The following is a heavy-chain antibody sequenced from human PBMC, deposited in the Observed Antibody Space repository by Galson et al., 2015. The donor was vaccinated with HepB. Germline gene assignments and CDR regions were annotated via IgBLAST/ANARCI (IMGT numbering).Heavy chain of an antibody. J-gene: IGHJ4*02. D-gene: IGHD1-1*01. CDR1: GFTFRRLG. Sequence: SLRLSCATSGFTFRRLGMTWVRQAAGKGLECVAAISMSGGSTDYADSAKGRFTISRDNSNNMLYLQMNNLRVEDTAVYYCARGTTSIDYWGQGTQVSVSS. CDR3: ARGTTSIDY. CDR2: ISMSGGST. V-gene: IGHV3-23*01.